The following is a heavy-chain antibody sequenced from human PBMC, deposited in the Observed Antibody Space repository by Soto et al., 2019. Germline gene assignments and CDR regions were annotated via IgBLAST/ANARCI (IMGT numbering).Heavy chain of an antibody. CDR3: ARRLTASGSYHGY. CDR1: GFTFSSYG. V-gene: IGHV3-33*01. J-gene: IGHJ4*02. Sequence: VGSLRLSCAASGFTFSSYGMHWVRQAPGKGLEWVAVIWYDGSNKYYADSVKGRFTISRDNSKNTLYLQMNSLRAEDTAVYYCARRLTASGSYHGYWGQGTLVTVSS. D-gene: IGHD1-26*01. CDR2: IWYDGSNK.